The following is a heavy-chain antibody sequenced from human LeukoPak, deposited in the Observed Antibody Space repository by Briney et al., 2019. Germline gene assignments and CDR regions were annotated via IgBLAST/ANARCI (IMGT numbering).Heavy chain of an antibody. CDR3: AKGFENSWYSGNDY. CDR1: KFTFSSYA. J-gene: IGHJ4*02. D-gene: IGHD2-15*01. CDR2: ISGSGDST. Sequence: GSLRLSCAASKFTFSSYAMSWVRQGPGKGLEWVSVISGSGDSTYYADSVKGRFTISRDNSKNTLYLQMNSLGAEDTAVYYCAKGFENSWYSGNDYWGQGTLVTVSS. V-gene: IGHV3-23*01.